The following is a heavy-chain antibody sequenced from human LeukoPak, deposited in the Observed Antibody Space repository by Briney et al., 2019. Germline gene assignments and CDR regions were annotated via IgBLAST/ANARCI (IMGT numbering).Heavy chain of an antibody. J-gene: IGHJ6*03. D-gene: IGHD3-10*01. CDR3: ARDFGGSGSSYYYYYMDV. Sequence: GGSLRLSCAASGFTFSSYAMSWLRQAPGKGLEWVSGISGSGGSGGSTYYADSVKGRFTISRDNSKNTLYLQMNSLRAEDTAVYYCARDFGGSGSSYYYYYMDVWGKGTTVTVSS. CDR1: GFTFSSYA. V-gene: IGHV3-23*01. CDR2: ISGSGGSGGST.